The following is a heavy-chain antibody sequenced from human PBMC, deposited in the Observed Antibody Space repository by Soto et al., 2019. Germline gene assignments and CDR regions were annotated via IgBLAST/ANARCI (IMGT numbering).Heavy chain of an antibody. D-gene: IGHD5-18*01. J-gene: IGHJ4*02. CDR1: GFSLSKARMG. Sequence: QVTLKESGPVLVKPTETLTLTCTVSGFSLSKARMGVSWIRQPPGKALEWLAHIFSNDEKSYSTSLKSRLTIPTDTSKSQVVPTMTNIDPVDTATYYCARIRGYSYGALDFDYWGQGTLLSVSS. V-gene: IGHV2-26*01. CDR2: IFSNDEK. CDR3: ARIRGYSYGALDFDY.